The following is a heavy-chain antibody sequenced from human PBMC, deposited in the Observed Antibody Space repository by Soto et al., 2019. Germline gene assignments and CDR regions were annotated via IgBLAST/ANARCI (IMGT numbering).Heavy chain of an antibody. Sequence: QVQLQESGPGLVKPSGTLSLTCAVSGGSISSSNWWSWVRQPPGKGLEWIGEIYHSGSTNYNPSLKARAHISVDKSKNQFSLKLSSVTAADTAVYYCARGVATMTPAREWYFALWGRGTLVTVSS. J-gene: IGHJ2*01. CDR2: IYHSGST. D-gene: IGHD5-12*01. CDR1: GGSISSSNW. CDR3: ARGVATMTPAREWYFAL. V-gene: IGHV4-4*02.